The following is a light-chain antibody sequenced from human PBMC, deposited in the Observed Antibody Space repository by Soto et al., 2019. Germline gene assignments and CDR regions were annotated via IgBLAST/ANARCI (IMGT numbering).Light chain of an antibody. CDR1: QSVSSTY. CDR3: QHYGSLVLT. CDR2: GAS. V-gene: IGKV3-20*01. Sequence: EIVLTQSPGTLSLSPGGRATLSCRASQSVSSTYLAWYQQKPGQAPRLLIYGASSRATGIPDRFSGSGSGTDFTLTISRLEAEDFAVYYCQHYGSLVLTFGGGTKVEIK. J-gene: IGKJ4*01.